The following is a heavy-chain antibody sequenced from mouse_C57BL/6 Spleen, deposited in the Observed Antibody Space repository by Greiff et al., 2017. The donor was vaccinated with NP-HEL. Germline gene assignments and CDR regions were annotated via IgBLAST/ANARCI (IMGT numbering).Heavy chain of an antibody. V-gene: IGHV1-15*01. D-gene: IGHD2-4*01. CDR3: TRAIYYDPFDY. J-gene: IGHJ2*01. CDR2: IDPETGGT. Sequence: VKLQQSGAELVRPGASVTLSCKASGYTFTDYEMHWVKQTPVHGLEWIGAIDPETGGTAYNQKFKGKAILTADKSSSTAYMELRSLTSEDSAVYYCTRAIYYDPFDYWGQGTTLTVSS. CDR1: GYTFTDYE.